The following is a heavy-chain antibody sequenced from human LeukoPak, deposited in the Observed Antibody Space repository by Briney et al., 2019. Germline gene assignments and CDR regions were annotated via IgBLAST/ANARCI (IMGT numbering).Heavy chain of an antibody. J-gene: IGHJ6*04. CDR2: ISSSSSYT. Sequence: PGGSLRLSCAASGFTFSDYYMSWIRQAPGKGLEWVSYISSSSSYTNYADSVKGRFTISRDNAKNSLYLQMNSLRAEDTAVYYCARDSGDSGYNSPMVRGSYDMDVWGKGTTVTVSS. V-gene: IGHV3-11*06. CDR1: GFTFSDYY. CDR3: ARDSGDSGYNSPMVRGSYDMDV. D-gene: IGHD3-10*01.